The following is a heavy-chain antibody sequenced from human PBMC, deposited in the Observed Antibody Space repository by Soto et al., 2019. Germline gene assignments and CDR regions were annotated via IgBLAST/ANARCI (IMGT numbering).Heavy chain of an antibody. D-gene: IGHD2-15*01. CDR3: ARETIEAAATKNFDY. Sequence: ASVKVSCKASGYTFTSYGMSWVRQAPGQGLEWMGWISAYNGNTNYAQKLQGRVTMTTDTSTSTAYMELRSLRSDDTAVYYCARETIEAAATKNFDYWGQGTLVTVSS. J-gene: IGHJ4*02. V-gene: IGHV1-18*01. CDR1: GYTFTSYG. CDR2: ISAYNGNT.